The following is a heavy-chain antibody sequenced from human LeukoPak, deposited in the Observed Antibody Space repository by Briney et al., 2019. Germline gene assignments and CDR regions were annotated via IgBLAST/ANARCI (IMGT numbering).Heavy chain of an antibody. Sequence: PSETLSLTCAVYGGSFSGYYWTWIRQPPGKGLEWIGEINHSGSTNYNPSLTSRVTISVDTSKNQFSLRLSSLTAADTAVYYCARSGYGSGSPRGWFDPWGQGTLVTVSS. V-gene: IGHV4-34*01. J-gene: IGHJ5*02. CDR3: ARSGYGSGSPRGWFDP. D-gene: IGHD3-10*01. CDR2: INHSGST. CDR1: GGSFSGYY.